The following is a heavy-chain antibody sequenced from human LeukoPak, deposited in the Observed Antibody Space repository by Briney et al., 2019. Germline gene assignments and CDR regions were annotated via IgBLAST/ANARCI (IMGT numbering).Heavy chain of an antibody. J-gene: IGHJ4*02. D-gene: IGHD2-15*01. CDR2: ISGSGGST. CDR3: AKGLPYCSGGSCSDY. CDR1: GFTFSSYA. Sequence: PGGSLRLPCAASGFTFSSYAMSWVRQAPGKGLEWVSAISGSGGSTYYADSVKGRFTISRDNSKNTLYLQMNSLRAEDTAVYYCAKGLPYCSGGSCSDYWGQGTLVTVSS. V-gene: IGHV3-23*01.